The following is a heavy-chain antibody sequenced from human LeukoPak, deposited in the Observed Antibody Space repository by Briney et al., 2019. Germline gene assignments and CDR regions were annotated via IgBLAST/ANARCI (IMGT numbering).Heavy chain of an antibody. CDR3: ARGFDYYDSSGYSLDI. J-gene: IGHJ3*02. CDR2: INPNSGGT. CDR1: GYTFTGYY. Sequence: ASVKVSCKASGYTFTGYYMHWVRQAPGQGLEWMGWINPNSGGTNYAQKFQGRVTMTRDTSISTAYMELSRLRSDDTAVSYCARGFDYYDSSGYSLDIWGQGTMVTVSS. D-gene: IGHD3-22*01. V-gene: IGHV1-2*02.